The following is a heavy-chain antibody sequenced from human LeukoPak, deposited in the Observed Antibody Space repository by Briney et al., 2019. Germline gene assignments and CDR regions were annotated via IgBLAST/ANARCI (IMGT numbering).Heavy chain of an antibody. CDR2: IYYSGRT. CDR1: GGYISSSSYY. J-gene: IGHJ1*01. V-gene: IGHV4-39*01. Sequence: SETLSLTCTVSGGYISSSSYYWGWVRQPPGKGLEWIGDIYYSGRTYYSSSLKGRLTISLDTSKNQFSLKVNSVTAADTAVYYCARRRYYDSTGYLDWGQGTLVSISP. CDR3: ARRRYYDSTGYLD. D-gene: IGHD3-22*01.